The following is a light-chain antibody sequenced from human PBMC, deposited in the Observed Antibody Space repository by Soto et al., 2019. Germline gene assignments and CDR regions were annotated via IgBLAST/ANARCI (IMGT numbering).Light chain of an antibody. CDR1: SSDVGGYNY. Sequence: QSALTQPASVSGSPGQSITISCTGTSSDVGGYNYVSWYQQHPGKAPKLMIYDVSNRPSGVSNRFSGSKSGNTASLTISGLQAEDEDDYYCSSYTSSSTGVFGPGTKVTVL. CDR3: SSYTSSSTGV. V-gene: IGLV2-14*01. CDR2: DVS. J-gene: IGLJ1*01.